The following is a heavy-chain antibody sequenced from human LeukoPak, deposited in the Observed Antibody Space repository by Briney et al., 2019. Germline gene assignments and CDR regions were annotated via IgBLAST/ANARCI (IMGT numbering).Heavy chain of an antibody. V-gene: IGHV4-4*07. Sequence: SETLSLTCTVSGGSISSYYWSWIRQPAGKGLEWIGRIYTSGSTNHNPSLKSRVTISVDKSKNQLSLKLGSVTAADTAVYYCARDYYDSSGYYGRGGYYYMDVWGKGTTVTVSS. CDR3: ARDYYDSSGYYGRGGYYYMDV. CDR1: GGSISSYY. J-gene: IGHJ6*03. CDR2: IYTSGST. D-gene: IGHD3-22*01.